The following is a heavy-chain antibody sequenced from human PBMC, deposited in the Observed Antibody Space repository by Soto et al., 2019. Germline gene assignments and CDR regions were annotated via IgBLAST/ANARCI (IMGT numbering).Heavy chain of an antibody. V-gene: IGHV1-18*01. CDR1: GYTFTSYG. CDR3: AGVLRIGTAGDAFDI. D-gene: IGHD6-25*01. CDR2: ITAFSGYT. Sequence: QVQLVQSGAEVKKPGASVKVSCKASGYTFTSYGFSWVRQAPGQGLEWMGWITAFSGYTKYAQSLQGRVTMTTDTSTRTAYMGLRSLRSDDTAVYYCAGVLRIGTAGDAFDIWGQGTTVTVSS. J-gene: IGHJ3*02.